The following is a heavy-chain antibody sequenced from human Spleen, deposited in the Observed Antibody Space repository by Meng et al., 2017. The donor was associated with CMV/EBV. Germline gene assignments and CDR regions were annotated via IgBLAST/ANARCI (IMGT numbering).Heavy chain of an antibody. V-gene: IGHV4-39*07. CDR3: AARRIRFLEWFWDYGMDV. D-gene: IGHD3-3*01. CDR2: IFYSGST. Sequence: SETLSLTCTVSGGSISSSSYYWGWIRQPPGKGLEWIGNIFYSGSTYYNPSLKSRVAISVDTSKNQFSLRLSSVTAADTAVYYCAARRIRFLEWFWDYGMDVWGQGTTVTVSS. CDR1: GGSISSSSYY. J-gene: IGHJ6*02.